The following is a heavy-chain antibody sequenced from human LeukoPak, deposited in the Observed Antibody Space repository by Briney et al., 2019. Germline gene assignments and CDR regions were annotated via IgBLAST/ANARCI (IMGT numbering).Heavy chain of an antibody. CDR1: GFTFSSYA. J-gene: IGHJ6*02. CDR2: ISYDGRNK. V-gene: IGHV3-30*04. CDR3: ARDIIRFLEWSRGNPVYYYYGMDV. D-gene: IGHD3-3*01. Sequence: PGRSLRLSCEASGFTFSSYAMHWVRQAPGKGLEWVAVISYDGRNKYYADSVKGRFTISRDNSKNTLYLQMNSLRAEDTAVYYCARDIIRFLEWSRGNPVYYYYGMDVWGQGTTVTVSS.